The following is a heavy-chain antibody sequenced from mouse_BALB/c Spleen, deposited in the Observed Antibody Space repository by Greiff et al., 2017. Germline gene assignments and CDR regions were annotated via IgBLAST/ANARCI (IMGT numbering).Heavy chain of an antibody. V-gene: IGHV5-17*02. CDR2: ISSGSSTI. Sequence: EVKLMESGGGLVQPGGSRKLSCAASGFTFSSFGMHWVRQAPEKGLEWVAYISSGSSTIYYADTVKGRFPNSRDNPKNTLCLQMTSLRSEDTAMYYCARSAYYGNYGDYWGQGTTLTVSS. CDR1: GFTFSSFG. CDR3: ARSAYYGNYGDY. J-gene: IGHJ2*01. D-gene: IGHD2-10*01.